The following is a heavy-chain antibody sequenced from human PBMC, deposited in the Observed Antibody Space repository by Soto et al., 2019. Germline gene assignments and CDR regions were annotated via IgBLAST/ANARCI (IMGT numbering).Heavy chain of an antibody. CDR3: ARNDYVWGSYRRNNWFDT. V-gene: IGHV4-38-2*01. Sequence: ETLSLTCPVASYSISSGYYWGWIRQPPGKGLEWIGSSYHSGSTYYNPSLKSRVTISVDTSKNQFSLKLSSVTAADTAVYYCARNDYVWGSYRRNNWFDTWGQGTLVTVSS. CDR2: SYHSGST. J-gene: IGHJ5*02. D-gene: IGHD3-16*02. CDR1: SYSISSGYY.